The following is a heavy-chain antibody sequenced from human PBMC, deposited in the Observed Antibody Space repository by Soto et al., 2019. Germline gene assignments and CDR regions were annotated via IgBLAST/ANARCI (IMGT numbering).Heavy chain of an antibody. CDR3: ARKPPGKLVIDP. CDR2: IYFSGST. Sequence: PSETLSLTCTVSGGSVSSGSYYWSWIRQPPGKGLEWIGYIYFSGSTNYNPSLKSRVTISVDTSKNQFSLKLSSVTAADTAVYYCARKPPGKLVIDPWGQGTLVTVSS. J-gene: IGHJ5*02. V-gene: IGHV4-61*01. D-gene: IGHD1-1*01. CDR1: GGSVSSGSYY.